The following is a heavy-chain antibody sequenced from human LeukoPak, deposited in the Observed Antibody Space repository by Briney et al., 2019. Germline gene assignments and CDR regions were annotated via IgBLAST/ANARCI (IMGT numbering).Heavy chain of an antibody. J-gene: IGHJ5*02. D-gene: IGHD3-9*01. Sequence: PSETLSLTCAVYGGSFSGYYWSWIRQPPGKGLEWIGEINRSGSTNYNPSLKSRVTISVDTSKNQSSLKLSSVTAADTAVYYCARGDLSVDILTGYQSGRFDPWGQGTLVTVSS. CDR1: GGSFSGYY. CDR3: ARGDLSVDILTGYQSGRFDP. CDR2: INRSGST. V-gene: IGHV4-34*01.